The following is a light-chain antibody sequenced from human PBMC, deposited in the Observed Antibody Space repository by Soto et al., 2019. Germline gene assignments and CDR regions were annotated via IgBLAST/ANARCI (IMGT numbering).Light chain of an antibody. V-gene: IGKV3-15*01. CDR3: QQYNNWPRT. Sequence: EIVMTQSPATLSLSSGERATLSCRASQNVNFNLAWYQQKPGQAPRPLIYGASARATGVPARFSGSESGTEFTLSISSLQSEDFAIYYCQQYNNWPRTFGQGTKVEI. CDR2: GAS. CDR1: QNVNFN. J-gene: IGKJ1*01.